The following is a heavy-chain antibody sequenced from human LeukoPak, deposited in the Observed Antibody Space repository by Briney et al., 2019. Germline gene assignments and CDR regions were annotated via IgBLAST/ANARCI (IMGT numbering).Heavy chain of an antibody. CDR2: IYPGDSDT. CDR1: GYSFTTHW. CDR3: ARQTPAQDAFDL. J-gene: IGHJ3*01. Sequence: GESLRISCKGSGYSFTTHWIAWVRQMPGKGLEWMGIIYPGDSDTRYSPSFQGQVTFSADKSITTAYLQWGSLKASGTAIYFCARQTPAQDAFDLWGQGTMVTVSS. V-gene: IGHV5-51*01.